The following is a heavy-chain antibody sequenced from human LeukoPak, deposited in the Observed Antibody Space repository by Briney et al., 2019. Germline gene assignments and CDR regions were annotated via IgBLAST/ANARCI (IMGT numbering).Heavy chain of an antibody. J-gene: IGHJ4*02. D-gene: IGHD6-13*01. Sequence: PGGSLRLSCSASGFTFSTYAMHWVRQAPGKGLEWVSSISSSSSCIYYADSVKGRFTISRDNAKNSLYLQMNSLRAEDTAVYYCARVSSSSADYWGQGTLVTVSS. CDR3: ARVSSSSADY. CDR1: GFTFSTYA. CDR2: ISSSSSCI. V-gene: IGHV3-21*01.